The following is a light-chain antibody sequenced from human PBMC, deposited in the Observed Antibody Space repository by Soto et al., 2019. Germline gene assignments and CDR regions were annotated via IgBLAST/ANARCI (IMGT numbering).Light chain of an antibody. V-gene: IGKV3-20*01. CDR2: GAS. Sequence: EIVLTQSPGTLSLSPGERATLSCRASQSVSSRLAWYQQRPGQAPRLLISGASSRATGIPDRFSGSGSGTDFTLTISRLEPEDFALYYCQHYAHNSPITFGQGTR. CDR3: QHYAHNSPIT. J-gene: IGKJ5*01. CDR1: QSVSSR.